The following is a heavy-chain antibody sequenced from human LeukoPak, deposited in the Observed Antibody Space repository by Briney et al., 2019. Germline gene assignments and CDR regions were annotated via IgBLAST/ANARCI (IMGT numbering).Heavy chain of an antibody. V-gene: IGHV3-7*01. CDR1: GFTFSNSW. CDR3: ARFTRSASYEVY. D-gene: IGHD3-10*01. J-gene: IGHJ4*02. Sequence: GSLRLSCAASGFTFSNSWMSWVRQAPERGLEGVANIKADGSQKDYVDSMKGRFTVSRDNAKNSVYLEMKSLRVEDTAIYYCARFTRSASYEVYWGQGTLVTVSS. CDR2: IKADGSQK.